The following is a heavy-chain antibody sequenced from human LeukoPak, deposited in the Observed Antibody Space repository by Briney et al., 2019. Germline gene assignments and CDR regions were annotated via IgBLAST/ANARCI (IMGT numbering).Heavy chain of an antibody. D-gene: IGHD2-2*01. CDR1: GFTFSSYA. CDR2: ISYDGSNK. Sequence: GRSLRLSCAASGFTFSSYAMHWVRQAPGKGLEWVAVISYDGSNKYYADSVKGRFTISRDNSKNTLYLQMNSLRAEDTAVYYCARAHQPLSGGNWFDPWGQGTLVTVSS. J-gene: IGHJ5*02. V-gene: IGHV3-30-3*01. CDR3: ARAHQPLSGGNWFDP.